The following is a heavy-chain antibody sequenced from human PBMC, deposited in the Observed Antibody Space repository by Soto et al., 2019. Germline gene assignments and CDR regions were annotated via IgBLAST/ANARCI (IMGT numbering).Heavy chain of an antibody. D-gene: IGHD6-19*01. CDR1: GGSFSGYY. J-gene: IGHJ4*02. CDR2: INHSGST. Sequence: SETLSLTCAVYGGSFSGYYWSWIRQPPGKGLEWIGEINHSGSTNYNPSLKSRVTISVDTSKNQFSLKLSSVTAADTAVYYCARRINYSYSSGHFDYWGQGTLVTVSS. CDR3: ARRINYSYSSGHFDY. V-gene: IGHV4-34*01.